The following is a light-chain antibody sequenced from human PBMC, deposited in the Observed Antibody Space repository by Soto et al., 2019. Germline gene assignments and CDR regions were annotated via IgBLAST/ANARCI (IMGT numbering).Light chain of an antibody. CDR2: DAS. J-gene: IGKJ1*01. V-gene: IGKV3-20*01. CDR1: QSINSH. CDR3: QQYGSSPRT. Sequence: EIVLTQSPATLSLSPGERATLSCRASQSINSHLAWYRQKPGQAPRLLIYDASNRATGIPARFSGSGSGTDFTLTISRLEPEDFAVYYCQQYGSSPRTFGQGTKVDIK.